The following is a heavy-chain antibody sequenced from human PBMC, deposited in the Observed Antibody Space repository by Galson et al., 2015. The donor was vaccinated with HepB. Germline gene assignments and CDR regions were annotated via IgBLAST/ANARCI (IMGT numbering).Heavy chain of an antibody. Sequence: SLRLSCAASGFTFNSHWMHWVRQAPGKGLVWVSRIKSDGSNAKYADSVKGRFTISRDNAKNTLYLQMNSLRAEDSAVYYCARDLGLKVRHFDWLSHYGMDVWGQGTTVTVSS. CDR3: ARDLGLKVRHFDWLSHYGMDV. J-gene: IGHJ6*02. CDR1: GFTFNSHW. D-gene: IGHD3-9*01. CDR2: IKSDGSNA. V-gene: IGHV3-74*03.